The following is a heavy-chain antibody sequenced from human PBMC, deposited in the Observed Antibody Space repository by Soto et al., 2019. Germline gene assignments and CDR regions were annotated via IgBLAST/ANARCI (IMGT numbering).Heavy chain of an antibody. CDR1: GFTFSSYA. D-gene: IGHD2-21*02. J-gene: IGHJ3*02. CDR2: ISGSGGST. Sequence: GGSLRLSCAASGFTFSSYAMSWVRQAPGKGLEWVSAISGSGGSTYYADSVKGRFTISRDNSKNTLYLQMNSLRAEDTAVYYCAKEGHIVVVTAIPGGGAFDIWGQGTMVTVSS. CDR3: AKEGHIVVVTAIPGGGAFDI. V-gene: IGHV3-23*01.